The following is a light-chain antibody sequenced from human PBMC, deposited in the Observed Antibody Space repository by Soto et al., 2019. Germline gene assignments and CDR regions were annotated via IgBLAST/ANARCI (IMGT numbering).Light chain of an antibody. CDR2: GTS. J-gene: IGKJ4*01. CDR3: QKYGSSSLT. CDR1: QSVSSS. V-gene: IGKV3-20*01. Sequence: EIMMTQSPATLSVSPGDTATLSCRAGQSVSSSLAWYQQKPGQAPRLLTYGTSSRASGIPDRFSGSGSGTDFTLTISRLEPEDFAVYYCQKYGSSSLTFGGGTKVDIK.